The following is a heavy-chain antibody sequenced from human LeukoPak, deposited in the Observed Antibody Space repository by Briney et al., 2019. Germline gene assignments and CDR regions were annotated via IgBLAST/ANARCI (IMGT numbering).Heavy chain of an antibody. CDR3: ARGRWAAAG. CDR1: GFTFSSYA. D-gene: IGHD6-13*01. J-gene: IGHJ4*02. CDR2: ISYDGSNK. Sequence: GGSLRLSCAASGFTFSSYAMHWVRQAPGKGLEWVAVISYDGSNKYYADSVKGRFTISRDNSKNTLYLQMNSLRAEDTAVYYCARGRWAAAGWGQGTLVTVSS. V-gene: IGHV3-30-3*01.